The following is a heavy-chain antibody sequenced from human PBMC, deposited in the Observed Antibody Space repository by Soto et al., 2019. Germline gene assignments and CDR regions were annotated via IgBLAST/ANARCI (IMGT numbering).Heavy chain of an antibody. Sequence: PSETLSLTCTVAGGSISSSSYYWGWIRKPPGKGLEWIGSIYYSGSTYCNPSLKSRVTISVDTSKNQFSLKLSSVTAADTAVYYCANQVPAAMFYYYGMDVWGQGTTVTVSS. CDR2: IYYSGST. CDR3: ANQVPAAMFYYYGMDV. CDR1: GGSISSSSYY. D-gene: IGHD2-2*01. V-gene: IGHV4-39*01. J-gene: IGHJ6*02.